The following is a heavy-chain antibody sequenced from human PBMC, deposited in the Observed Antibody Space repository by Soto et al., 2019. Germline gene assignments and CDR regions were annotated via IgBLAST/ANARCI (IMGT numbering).Heavy chain of an antibody. CDR2: IYYSGST. J-gene: IGHJ6*03. V-gene: IGHV4-59*01. CDR1: GGSISSYY. D-gene: IGHD4-4*01. CDR3: ARGPTVTTSVTAYYYYYYYMDV. Sequence: SETLSLTCTVSGGSISSYYWSWIRQPPGKGLEWIGYIYYSGSTNYNPSLKSRVTISVDTSKNQFSLKLSSVTAADTAVYYCARGPTVTTSVTAYYYYYYYMDVWGKGTTVTVSS.